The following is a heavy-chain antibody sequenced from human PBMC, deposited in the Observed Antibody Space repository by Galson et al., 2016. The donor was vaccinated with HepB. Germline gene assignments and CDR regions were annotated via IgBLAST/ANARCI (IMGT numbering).Heavy chain of an antibody. J-gene: IGHJ5*02. D-gene: IGHD2-15*01. CDR2: INGDGTNT. CDR3: ASVLYGGSATFYKLDP. Sequence: SLRLSCAASGFTFSSSWMHWVRQAPGKGLVWVSRINGDGTNTHCAGSVKGRFTISRDNAKNTLYLQMSSLRAEDTAVYYCASVLYGGSATFYKLDPWGQGTLVTVSS. V-gene: IGHV3-74*01. CDR1: GFTFSSSW.